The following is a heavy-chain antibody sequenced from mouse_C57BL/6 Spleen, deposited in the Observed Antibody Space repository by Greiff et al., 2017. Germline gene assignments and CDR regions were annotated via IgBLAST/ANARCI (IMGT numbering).Heavy chain of an antibody. J-gene: IGHJ3*01. Sequence: EVKLQESGGGLVKPGGSLKLSCAASGFTFSDYGMHWVRQAPEKGLEWVAYISSGSSTIYYADTVKGRFTISRDNAKNTLFLQMTSLRSEDTAMYYCARDYGSSGTWFAYWGQGTLVTVSA. V-gene: IGHV5-17*01. CDR2: ISSGSSTI. D-gene: IGHD1-1*01. CDR1: GFTFSDYG. CDR3: ARDYGSSGTWFAY.